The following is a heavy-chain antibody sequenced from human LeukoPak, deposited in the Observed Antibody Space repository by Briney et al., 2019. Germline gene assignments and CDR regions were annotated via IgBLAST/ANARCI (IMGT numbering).Heavy chain of an antibody. CDR1: GFTFSSYG. CDR2: ISYDGSNK. V-gene: IGHV3-30*03. CDR3: VVGGSPGY. D-gene: IGHD2-15*01. J-gene: IGHJ4*02. Sequence: GVLRLSCAASGFTFSSYGMHWVRPAPGKGLEWVAVISYDGSNKYYADSVKGRFTISRDNSKNTLYLQMNSLRAEDTAVYYCVVGGSPGYWGQGTLVTVSS.